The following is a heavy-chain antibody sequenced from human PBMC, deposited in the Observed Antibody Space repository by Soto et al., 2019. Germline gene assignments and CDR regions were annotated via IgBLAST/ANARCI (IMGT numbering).Heavy chain of an antibody. CDR2: ISYDGGHK. D-gene: IGHD2-15*01. Sequence: QVQLVESGGGVVQPGRSLTLSWAASGFIFSKYGVHWVRQTPGKGLEWVALISYDGGHKFYTDSVKGRFTISRDNSKNPLLLQMTSLRAADTAVYYWAKLGLPDVRVSTVLDVWGQGTTVIVSS. CDR1: GFIFSKYG. J-gene: IGHJ6*02. V-gene: IGHV3-30*18. CDR3: AKLGLPDVRVSTVLDV.